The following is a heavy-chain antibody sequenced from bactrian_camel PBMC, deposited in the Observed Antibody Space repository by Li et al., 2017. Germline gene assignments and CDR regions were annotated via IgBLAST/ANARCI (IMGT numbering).Heavy chain of an antibody. J-gene: IGHJ4*01. CDR3: TKGGYDCHSRSCP. D-gene: IGHD3*01. CDR1: GFTLANYD. Sequence: HVQLVESGGGSAQVGGSLTLSCTASGFTLANYDVGFYFQRRGGTGCDVVSIMETGESVWSRDSVMTRFTTSRDNFKDTLYLQMNNLKAEDTATYYCTKGGYDCHSRSCPRGQGTQVTVS. V-gene: IGHV3S60*01. CDR2: IMETGESV.